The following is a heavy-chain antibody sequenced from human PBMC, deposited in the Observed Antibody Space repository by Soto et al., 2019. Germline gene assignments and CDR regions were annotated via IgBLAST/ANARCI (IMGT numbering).Heavy chain of an antibody. D-gene: IGHD3-22*01. Sequence: GGSLSLSCAGSGFTFSSYTMHWVRQAPGKGLEWVAVISYDGSNKYYADSVKGRFTISRDNSKNTLYLQMNSLRAEDMAVYYCARVSYYYDSSGGLDYWGQGTLVIVSS. V-gene: IGHV3-30-3*01. CDR2: ISYDGSNK. CDR1: GFTFSSYT. CDR3: ARVSYYYDSSGGLDY. J-gene: IGHJ4*02.